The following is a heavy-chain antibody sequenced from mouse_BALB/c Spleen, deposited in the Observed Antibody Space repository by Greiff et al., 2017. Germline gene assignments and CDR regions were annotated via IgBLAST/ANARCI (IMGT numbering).Heavy chain of an antibody. CDR2: ISNGGGST. CDR1: GFTFSSYT. J-gene: IGHJ2*01. D-gene: IGHD1-2*01. CDR3: ARHEDYYGYDY. V-gene: IGHV5-12-2*01. Sequence: EVQVVESGGGLVQPGGSLKLSCAASGFTFSSYTMSWVRQTPEKRLEWVAYISNGGGSTYYPDTVKGRFTISRDNAKNTLYLQMSSLKSEDTAMYYCARHEDYYGYDYWGQGTTLTVSS.